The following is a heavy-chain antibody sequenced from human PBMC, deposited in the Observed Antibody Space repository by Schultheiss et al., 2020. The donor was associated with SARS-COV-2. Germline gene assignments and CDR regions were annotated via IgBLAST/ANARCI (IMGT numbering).Heavy chain of an antibody. J-gene: IGHJ4*02. D-gene: IGHD2-8*01. Sequence: GGSLRLSCAASGFTFSSYGMHWVRQAPGKGLEWVSAISGSGGSTYYADSVKGRFTISRDNSKKTLYLQMNSGRAEDTAVYYCASDNGGFDYWGQGTLVTVAS. CDR3: ASDNGGFDY. CDR1: GFTFSSYG. CDR2: ISGSGGST. V-gene: IGHV3-23*01.